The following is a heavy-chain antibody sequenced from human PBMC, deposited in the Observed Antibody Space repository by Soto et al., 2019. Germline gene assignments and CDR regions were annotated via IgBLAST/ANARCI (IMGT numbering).Heavy chain of an antibody. D-gene: IGHD6-6*01. V-gene: IGHV4-30-4*08. J-gene: IGHJ4*02. CDR2: IYYSGST. CDR3: ARDRSSSDFDY. Sequence: PSETLSLTCTVSGGSISSGGYYWSWIRQHPGKGLEWIGYIYYSGSTNYNPSLKSRVTISVDTSKNQFSLKLRSVTAADTAVYYCARDRSSSDFDYWGQGTLVTVSS. CDR1: GGSISSGGYY.